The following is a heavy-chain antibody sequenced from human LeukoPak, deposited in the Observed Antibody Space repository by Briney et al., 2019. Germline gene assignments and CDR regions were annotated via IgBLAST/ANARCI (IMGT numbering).Heavy chain of an antibody. D-gene: IGHD3-22*01. CDR1: SGSFSGYY. CDR2: INHSGST. J-gene: IGHJ4*02. Sequence: SETLSLTCAVYSGSFSGYYWSGIRQPPGKGLEWIGEINHSGSTNYNPSLKSRVTISVDTSKNQFSLKLSSVTAADTAVYYCAGRGYYDSSGYYSVDYWGQGTLVTVSS. CDR3: AGRGYYDSSGYYSVDY. V-gene: IGHV4-34*01.